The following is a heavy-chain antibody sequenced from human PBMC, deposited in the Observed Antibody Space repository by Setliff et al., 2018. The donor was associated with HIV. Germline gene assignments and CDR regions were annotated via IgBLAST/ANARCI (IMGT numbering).Heavy chain of an antibody. J-gene: IGHJ4*02. D-gene: IGHD3-3*01. CDR2: IWYDGSHE. Sequence: GGSLRLSCAASGFTFSNYAIHWVRQAPGKGLEWVAVIWYDGSHEYYADSVKGRFTISRDNSKNTLYLQMTSLRAEDTAVYYCAKDLAYRDFWSGVSEYWGQGTQVTVS. V-gene: IGHV3-33*03. CDR1: GFTFSNYA. CDR3: AKDLAYRDFWSGVSEY.